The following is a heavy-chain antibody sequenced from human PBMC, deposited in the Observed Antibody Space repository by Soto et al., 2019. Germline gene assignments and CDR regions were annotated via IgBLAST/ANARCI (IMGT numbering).Heavy chain of an antibody. CDR2: INPNTGVT. V-gene: IGHV1-2*02. Sequence: GASVQVCCKASGYTFTAFYVNWVRQAPGQGIEWMGSINPNTGVTRHAQKFQDRVTMTRDTSINTAYMELTRLASDDTAVYYCTSLRLNYWGKGILDTVA. D-gene: IGHD3-9*01. J-gene: IGHJ4*02. CDR3: TSLRLNY. CDR1: GYTFTAFY.